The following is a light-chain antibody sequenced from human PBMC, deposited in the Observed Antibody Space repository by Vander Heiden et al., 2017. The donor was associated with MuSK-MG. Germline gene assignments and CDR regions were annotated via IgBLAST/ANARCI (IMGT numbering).Light chain of an antibody. CDR3: QHWHGLYPSST. J-gene: IGKJ4*01. V-gene: IGKV1-39*01. Sequence: DIQMTQSPSSLSASVGDRVSITCRASQSITTYLNWYKQKPGKAPQLLIYAASTLQTGGKSRFSGDGYGTEFTLTINSRQPEGVAPYYCQHWHGLYPSSTFGGGTKVEI. CDR1: QSITTY. CDR2: AAS.